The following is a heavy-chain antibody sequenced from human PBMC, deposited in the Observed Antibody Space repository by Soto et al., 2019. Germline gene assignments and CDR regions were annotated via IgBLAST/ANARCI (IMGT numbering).Heavy chain of an antibody. V-gene: IGHV3-48*02. D-gene: IGHD6-13*01. Sequence: GGSLRLSCAASGFTFSTYSMNWARQAPGKGLEWIAYITSSSSTMFYADSVKGRFTISRDNAKNSLYLQMNSLRDEDTSVYYCARDNGIAGSFDPWGQGTPVTVSS. J-gene: IGHJ5*02. CDR3: ARDNGIAGSFDP. CDR1: GFTFSTYS. CDR2: ITSSSSTM.